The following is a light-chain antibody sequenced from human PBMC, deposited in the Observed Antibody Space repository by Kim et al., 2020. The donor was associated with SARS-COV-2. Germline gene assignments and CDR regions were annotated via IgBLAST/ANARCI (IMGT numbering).Light chain of an antibody. V-gene: IGLV3-1*01. CDR3: QASDGSTVV. J-gene: IGLJ3*02. Sequence: SYELTQPPSVSVSPRQTATITCSGDKLGDKYVCWYQQKPGQSPVLVIYQDTKRPSGIPERFSGSNSDNTATLTISGTQAMDEADYYCQASDGSTVVFGGGTQLTVL. CDR2: QDT. CDR1: KLGDKY.